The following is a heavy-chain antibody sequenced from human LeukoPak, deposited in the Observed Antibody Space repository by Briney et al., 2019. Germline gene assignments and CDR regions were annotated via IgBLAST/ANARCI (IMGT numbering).Heavy chain of an antibody. CDR2: FYHSGSP. CDR3: ARGNYDVWSGYTYYYMDV. D-gene: IGHD3-3*01. Sequence: SETLSLTCAVSGDSLSSGYYWGWSRPPPGKGLGGIGRFYHSGSPYYNPSLKSRLTISVDTSKNQFSLKLSSVTAADTAVYYCARGNYDVWSGYTYYYMDVWGKGTTVTVSS. V-gene: IGHV4-38-2*01. CDR1: GDSLSSGYY. J-gene: IGHJ6*03.